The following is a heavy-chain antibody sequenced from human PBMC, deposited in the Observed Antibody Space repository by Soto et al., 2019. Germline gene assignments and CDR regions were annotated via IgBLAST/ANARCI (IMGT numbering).Heavy chain of an antibody. D-gene: IGHD1-1*01. CDR3: ARGVGTTGNNWFDP. V-gene: IGHV3-11*01. CDR2: ISVSGATT. J-gene: IGHJ5*02. CDR1: GFSFSDYY. Sequence: PGGSLRLSCVASGFSFSDYYMSWIRRAPGKGLEWVSYISVSGATTFFADSVKGRFTISRDNAKNSLHLQMNSLRAEDTAVYYCARGVGTTGNNWFDPWGKEPKVTVSS.